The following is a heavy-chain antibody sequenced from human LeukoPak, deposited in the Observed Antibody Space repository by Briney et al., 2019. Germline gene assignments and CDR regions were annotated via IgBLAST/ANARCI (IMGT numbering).Heavy chain of an antibody. V-gene: IGHV4-39*01. Sequence: SETLSLTCTVSGGSISSSSYYWGWIRQPPGKGLERIGSIYYSGSTYYNPSLKSRVTISVDTSKNQFSLKLSSVTAADTAVYYCASPLFYGDYSSEDYWGQGTLVTISS. CDR2: IYYSGST. D-gene: IGHD4-17*01. CDR3: ASPLFYGDYSSEDY. J-gene: IGHJ4*02. CDR1: GGSISSSSYY.